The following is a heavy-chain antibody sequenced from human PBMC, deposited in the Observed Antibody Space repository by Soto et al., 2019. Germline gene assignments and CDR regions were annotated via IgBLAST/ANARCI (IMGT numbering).Heavy chain of an antibody. D-gene: IGHD2-2*01. Sequence: QLQLQESGPGLVKPSETLSLTCTVSGGSISSSSYYWGWIRQPPGKVLEWIGSIYYSGSTYYNPSLKSVVTIPVDTLKNHFHLTLSSVTAADTPVYYCARHRCPHMPPDHYGIDVWGQGTTVTVFS. CDR2: IYYSGST. J-gene: IGHJ6*02. CDR1: GGSISSSSYY. V-gene: IGHV4-39*01. CDR3: ARHRCPHMPPDHYGIDV.